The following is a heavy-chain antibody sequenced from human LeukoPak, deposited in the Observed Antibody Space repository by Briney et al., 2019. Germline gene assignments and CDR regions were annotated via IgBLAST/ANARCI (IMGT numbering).Heavy chain of an antibody. CDR1: GGSISSGGYY. CDR3: AREMYSSSTWFDP. D-gene: IGHD6-6*01. J-gene: IGHJ5*02. Sequence: SETLSLTCTVSGGSISSGGYYWSWIRQHPGKGLEWIGYTYYSGSTYYNPSLKSRVTISVDTSKNQFSLKLSSVTAADTAVYYCAREMYSSSTWFDPWGQGTLVTVSS. CDR2: TYYSGST. V-gene: IGHV4-31*03.